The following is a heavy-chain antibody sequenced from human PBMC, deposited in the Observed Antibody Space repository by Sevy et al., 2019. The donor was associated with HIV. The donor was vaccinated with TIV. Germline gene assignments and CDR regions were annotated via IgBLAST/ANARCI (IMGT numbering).Heavy chain of an antibody. V-gene: IGHV3-21*01. Sequence: GGSLRLSCSASGXXXXXYTMNWVRQAPGKXXEWVSSXXXPXXXTYYADSMKGRFTISRDNAKNSLDLQXNSLTADDTAVYXCARXPLXECFDYWGQGALVTVSS. CDR2: XXXPXXXT. CDR3: ARXPLXECFDY. J-gene: IGHJ4*02. CDR1: GXXXXXYT.